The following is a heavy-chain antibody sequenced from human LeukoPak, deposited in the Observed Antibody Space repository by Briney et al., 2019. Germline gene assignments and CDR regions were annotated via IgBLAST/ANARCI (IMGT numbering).Heavy chain of an antibody. CDR2: MQSTGNS. CDR3: ARAKHHSYGRYFDY. Sequence: PSETLSLTCTVSAGSISTYHWNWIRKSPEKGLEWIGYMQSTGNSNYNPSFKSRVTISVDMSRNQIVLYLSSVTAADTAVYFCARAKHHSYGRYFDYWGQGILVTVSS. J-gene: IGHJ4*02. D-gene: IGHD5-18*01. CDR1: AGSISTYH. V-gene: IGHV4-59*01.